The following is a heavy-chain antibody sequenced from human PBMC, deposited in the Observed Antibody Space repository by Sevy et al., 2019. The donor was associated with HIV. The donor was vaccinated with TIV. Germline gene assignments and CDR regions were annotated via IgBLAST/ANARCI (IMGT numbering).Heavy chain of an antibody. CDR3: VSGLMTTKLHY. Sequence: GGSLRLSCAASGFTFSSYGMHWVRQAPGKGLEWVAVIWYDGSDKYYADSVKGRFTISRDNSKNTLYLQMNSLRAEDTAVYYCVSGLMTTKLHYWGQGTLVTVSS. V-gene: IGHV3-33*08. D-gene: IGHD4-4*01. CDR2: IWYDGSDK. CDR1: GFTFSSYG. J-gene: IGHJ4*02.